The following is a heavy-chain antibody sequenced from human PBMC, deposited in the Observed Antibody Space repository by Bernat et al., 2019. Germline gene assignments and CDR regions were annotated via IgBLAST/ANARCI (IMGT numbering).Heavy chain of an antibody. Sequence: EVQLAESGGGLVQPGGSLKLSCAASGFTFSDSTMQWVRQASGKGLEWVGRVRTKANSYTTSYAASVKGRFTISRDDSRNMAYLQMNSLRAEDTAVYYCARDPGAPSYYYGSGSYYNDYDYYYYYGMDVWGQGTTVTVSS. CDR1: GFTFSDST. CDR3: ARDPGAPSYYYGSGSYYNDYDYYYYYGMDV. J-gene: IGHJ6*02. D-gene: IGHD3-10*01. CDR2: VRTKANSYTT. V-gene: IGHV3-73*01.